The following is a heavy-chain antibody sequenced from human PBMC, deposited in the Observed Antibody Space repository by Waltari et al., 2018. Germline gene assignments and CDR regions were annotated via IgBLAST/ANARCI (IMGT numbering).Heavy chain of an antibody. J-gene: IGHJ5*02. CDR3: AKDVHYFGVVIPGWFDP. CDR2: ISGSGGST. CDR1: GFTFSSYA. V-gene: IGHV3-23*04. D-gene: IGHD3-3*01. Sequence: EVQLVESGGGLVQPGGSLRLSCAASGFTFSSYAMSWVRQAPGKGLEWVSAISGSGGSTYYADSVKGRFTISRDNSKNTLYLQMNSLRAEDTAVYYCAKDVHYFGVVIPGWFDPWGQGTLVTVSS.